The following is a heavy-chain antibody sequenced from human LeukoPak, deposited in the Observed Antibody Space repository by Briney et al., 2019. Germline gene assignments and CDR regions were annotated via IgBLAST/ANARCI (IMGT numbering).Heavy chain of an antibody. CDR1: GGSISSYY. CDR3: ARGPYCSGGSCQLYYFDY. Sequence: SETLSLTCTVSGGSISSYYWSWIRQPPGKGLEWIGYIYYSGSTNYNPSLKSRVTISVDTSKNQFSLKLSSVTAADTAVYYCARGPYCSGGSCQLYYFDYWGQGTLVTVSS. D-gene: IGHD2-15*01. J-gene: IGHJ4*02. CDR2: IYYSGST. V-gene: IGHV4-59*01.